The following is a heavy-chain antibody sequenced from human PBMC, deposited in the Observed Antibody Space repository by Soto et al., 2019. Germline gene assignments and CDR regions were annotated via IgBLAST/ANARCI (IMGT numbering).Heavy chain of an antibody. CDR1: GYSFTSYW. CDR3: TRDLDYGGNSDSIDV. CDR2: IYPGDSDT. D-gene: IGHD4-17*01. V-gene: IGHV5-51*01. J-gene: IGHJ3*01. Sequence: GESLKISCKGSGYSFTSYWIGWMRQMPGKGLEWMGIIYPGDSDTTYSPSFQGQVIISADKSISTAYLQWGSLKASDTAMYYCTRDLDYGGNSDSIDVWGQGTMVTVSS.